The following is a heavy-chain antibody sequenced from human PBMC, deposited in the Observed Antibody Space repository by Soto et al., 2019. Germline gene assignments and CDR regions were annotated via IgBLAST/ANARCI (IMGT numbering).Heavy chain of an antibody. CDR2: ISYDGSNK. D-gene: IGHD3-3*01. J-gene: IGHJ6*02. CDR1: GFTFSSYG. V-gene: IGHV3-30*18. CDR3: AKGADFWHANPYIYGMDV. Sequence: GGSLRLSCAASGFTFSSYGMHWVRQAPGKGLEWVAVISYDGSNKYYADSVKGRFTISRDNSKNTLYLQMNSLRAEDTAVYYCAKGADFWHANPYIYGMDVWGQGTTVTVSS.